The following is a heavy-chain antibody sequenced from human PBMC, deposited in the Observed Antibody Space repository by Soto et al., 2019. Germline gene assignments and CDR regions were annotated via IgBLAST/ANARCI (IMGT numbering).Heavy chain of an antibody. Sequence: ASVKVSCKASGYTFTSYGISWVRQAPGQGLEWMGWISAYNGNTNCAQKLQGRVTMTTDTSTSTAYMELRSLRSDDTAVYYCARWEDIVVVPAAMPLDYWGQGTLVTVSS. V-gene: IGHV1-18*01. CDR1: GYTFTSYG. D-gene: IGHD2-2*01. J-gene: IGHJ4*02. CDR3: ARWEDIVVVPAAMPLDY. CDR2: ISAYNGNT.